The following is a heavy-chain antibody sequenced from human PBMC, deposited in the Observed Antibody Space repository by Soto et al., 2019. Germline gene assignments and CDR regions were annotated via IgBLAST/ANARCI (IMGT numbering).Heavy chain of an antibody. CDR3: ARDNGQWLVSD. CDR1: GYIFTSHG. CDR2: ISTYNGNT. D-gene: IGHD6-19*01. V-gene: IGHV1-18*01. J-gene: IGHJ1*01. Sequence: QVQLVQSGAEVKKPGASVKVSCKASGYIFTSHGISWVRQAPGQGLEWMGRISTYNGNTKYALKLQGRVTRTTDTSSSIAYMELRRVRSDDTAVYYWARDNGQWLVSDWGQGTLVTVSS.